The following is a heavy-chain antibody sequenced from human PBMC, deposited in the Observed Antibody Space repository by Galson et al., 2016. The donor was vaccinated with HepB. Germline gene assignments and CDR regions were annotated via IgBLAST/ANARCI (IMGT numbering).Heavy chain of an antibody. CDR3: ARGGATRWNNKYYDGMDV. J-gene: IGHJ6*04. D-gene: IGHD1/OR15-1a*01. V-gene: IGHV4-34*01. CDR2: INHTGST. CDR1: GGSLTGYY. Sequence: SETLSLTCDLYGGSLTGYYWTWIRQPPGEGLEWIGEINHTGSTNYNPSLKSRVTISVDTSNNHFSLRVTSVTAADTAVYYCARGGATRWNNKYYDGMDVWGKGTTVTVSS.